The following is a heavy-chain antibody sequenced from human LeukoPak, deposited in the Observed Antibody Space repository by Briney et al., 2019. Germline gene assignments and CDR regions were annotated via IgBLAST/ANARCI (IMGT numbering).Heavy chain of an antibody. D-gene: IGHD6-13*01. J-gene: IGHJ5*02. CDR3: ARVSRQLVLFDP. CDR2: ISAYNGNT. CDR1: GYTFTTYG. Sequence: ASVKVSCKASGYTFTTYGISWVRQAPGQGLEWMGWISAYNGNTNYAQKLQGRVTMTTDTSTSTAYMELRSLRSDDTAVYYCARVSRQLVLFDPWGQGTLVTVSS. V-gene: IGHV1-18*01.